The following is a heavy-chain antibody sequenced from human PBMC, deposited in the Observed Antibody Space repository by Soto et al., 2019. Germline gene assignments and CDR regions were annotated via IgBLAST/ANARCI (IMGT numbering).Heavy chain of an antibody. D-gene: IGHD3-10*02. CDR2: ISWDSRRI. V-gene: IGHV3-9*01. CDR3: AKERSYGRGPDY. CDR1: GFTFDDYA. J-gene: IGHJ4*02. Sequence: EVQLVESGGGLVQPGRSLRLSCAASGFTFDDYAMHWVRQAPGKGLRWVSGISWDSRRIDYADSVKGRFTISRDNAKTSLYLQMNSLRPEDTALYYCAKERSYGRGPDYWGQGTLVTVSS.